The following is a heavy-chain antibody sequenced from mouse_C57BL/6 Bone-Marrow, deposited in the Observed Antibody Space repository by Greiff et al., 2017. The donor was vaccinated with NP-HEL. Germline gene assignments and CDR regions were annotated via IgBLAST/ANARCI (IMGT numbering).Heavy chain of an antibody. D-gene: IGHD1-1*01. Sequence: EVKLMESGPGMVKPSQSLSLTCTVTGYSITSGYDWHWIRHFPGNKLEWMGYISYSGSTNYNPSLKSRISITHDTSKNHFFLKLNSVTTEDTATYYCARTSYYYGSRGWYFDVWGTGTTVTVSS. J-gene: IGHJ1*03. CDR1: GYSITSGYD. V-gene: IGHV3-1*01. CDR3: ARTSYYYGSRGWYFDV. CDR2: ISYSGST.